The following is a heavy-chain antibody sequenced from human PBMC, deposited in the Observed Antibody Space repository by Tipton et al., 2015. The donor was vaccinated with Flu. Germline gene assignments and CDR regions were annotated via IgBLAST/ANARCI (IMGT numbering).Heavy chain of an antibody. CDR2: IWFDGTKK. CDR3: AKVAYYENAFDV. CDR1: GFRFSGFG. V-gene: IGHV3-33*06. D-gene: IGHD3-22*01. J-gene: IGHJ3*01. Sequence: SLRLSCAASGFRFSGFGMHWVRQAPGEGLEWVAAIWFDGTKKYYADSVKGRFTISRDNSKSTLSLQMNSLRVEDTATYYCAKVAYYENAFDVWGQGTMVTVSS.